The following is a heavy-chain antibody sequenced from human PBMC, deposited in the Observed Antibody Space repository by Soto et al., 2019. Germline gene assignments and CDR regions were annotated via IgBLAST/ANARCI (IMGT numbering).Heavy chain of an antibody. CDR2: MHDSGTT. J-gene: IGHJ4*02. V-gene: IGHV4-30-4*01. Sequence: PSETLSLTCSVSGASVTSGDYYWNWIRQTPGTGLEWLGYMHDSGTTSYNPSLKSRVTISRDTSKNQFSLKLTSVSAADTAVYCCARGGLYDLWSGLFDWGQVIRGTASS. CDR1: GASVTSGDYY. D-gene: IGHD3-3*01. CDR3: ARGGLYDLWSGLFD.